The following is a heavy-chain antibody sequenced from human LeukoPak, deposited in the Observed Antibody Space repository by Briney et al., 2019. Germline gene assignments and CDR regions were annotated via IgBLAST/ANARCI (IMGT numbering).Heavy chain of an antibody. CDR2: IYYSGST. CDR1: GGSISFYY. V-gene: IGHV4-59*01. D-gene: IGHD3-16*01. CDR3: AREGRYDYVWGTYDY. Sequence: PSETLSLTCTVSGGSISFYYWSWLRQTPGKGLEWIGYIYYSGSTNYNPSLKSRVTISVDTSENQFSLTLTSVTAADTAVYYCAREGRYDYVWGTYDYWGQGTLVTVSS. J-gene: IGHJ4*02.